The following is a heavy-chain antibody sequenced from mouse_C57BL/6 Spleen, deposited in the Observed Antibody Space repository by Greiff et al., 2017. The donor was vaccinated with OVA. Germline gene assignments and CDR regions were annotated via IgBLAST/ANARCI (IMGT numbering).Heavy chain of an antibody. V-gene: IGHV5-9-1*02. CDR3: TRGGEYDYDVGVDY. J-gene: IGHJ4*01. Sequence: EVQLVESGEGLVKPGGSLKLSCAASGFTFSSYAMSWVRQTPEKRLEWVAYISSGGDYIYYADTVKGRFTISRDNARNTLYLQMSSLKSEDTAMYYCTRGGEYDYDVGVDYWGQGTSVTVSS. CDR2: ISSGGDYI. CDR1: GFTFSSYA. D-gene: IGHD2-4*01.